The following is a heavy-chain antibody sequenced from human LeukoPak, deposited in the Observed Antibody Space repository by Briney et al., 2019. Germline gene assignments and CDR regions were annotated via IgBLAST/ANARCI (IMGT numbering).Heavy chain of an antibody. D-gene: IGHD3-10*01. CDR3: ASFLDYYGSGSYHFDY. CDR2: MNPNSGNT. CDR1: GYTFTSYD. Sequence: ASVKVSCKASGYTFTSYDINWVRQATGQGLERMGWMNPNSGNTGYAQKFQGRVTITRNTSISTAYMELSSLRSEDTAVYYCASFLDYYGSGSYHFDYWGQGTLVTVSS. V-gene: IGHV1-8*01. J-gene: IGHJ4*02.